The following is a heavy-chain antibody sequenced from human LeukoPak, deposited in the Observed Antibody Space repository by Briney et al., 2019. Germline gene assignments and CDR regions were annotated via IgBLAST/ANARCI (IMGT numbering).Heavy chain of an antibody. CDR2: ISSSGSTI. CDR1: GFTFSDYY. J-gene: IGHJ5*02. D-gene: IGHD1-26*01. CDR3: AREVGATGSSWFDP. V-gene: IGHV3-11*04. Sequence: PWGSLRLSCAASGFTFSDYYMSWIRQAPGKGLEWVSYISSSGSTIYYADSVKGRFTISRDNAKNSLYLQMNSLRAEDTAVYYCAREVGATGSSWFDPWGQGTLVTVSS.